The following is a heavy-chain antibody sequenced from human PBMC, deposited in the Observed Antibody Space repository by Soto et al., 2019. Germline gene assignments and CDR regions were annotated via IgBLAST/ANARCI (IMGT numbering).Heavy chain of an antibody. CDR1: RFTFSSYW. J-gene: IGHJ5*02. D-gene: IGHD2-8*01. Sequence: LRLSCAASRFTFSSYWMHWVRQAPGKGLVWVSRINSDGSDTGYADSVKGRFTISRDNAKNTLYLQMNSLRAEDTAVYYCAREGMGFSNWFDPSSQGTLVTVSS. CDR3: AREGMGFSNWFDP. V-gene: IGHV3-74*01. CDR2: INSDGSDT.